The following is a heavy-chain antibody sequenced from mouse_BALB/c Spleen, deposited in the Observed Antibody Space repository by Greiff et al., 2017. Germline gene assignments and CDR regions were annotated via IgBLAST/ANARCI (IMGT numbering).Heavy chain of an antibody. CDR1: GFTFSSYT. CDR3: TRDEGSYGYDRSLDY. CDR2: ISSGGSYT. V-gene: IGHV5-6-4*01. Sequence: EVQVVESGGGLVKPGGSLKLSCAASGFTFSSYTMSWVRQTPEKRLEWVATISSGGSYTYYPDSVKGRVTISRDNAKNTLYLQMSSLKSEDTAVYYCTRDEGSYGYDRSLDYWGQGTTLTVSS. J-gene: IGHJ2*01. D-gene: IGHD2-2*01.